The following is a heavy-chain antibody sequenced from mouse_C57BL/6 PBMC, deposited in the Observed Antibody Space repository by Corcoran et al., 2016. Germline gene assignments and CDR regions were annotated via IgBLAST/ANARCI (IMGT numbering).Heavy chain of an antibody. D-gene: IGHD1-1*01. V-gene: IGHV3-6*01. Sequence: DVQLQESGPGLVKPSQSLSLTCSVTGYSITSGYYWNWIRQFPGNKLEWMGYISYDGSNNYNPSLKNRISITRDTSKNQFFLKLNSVTTEDTATYYCARGETGVVSAMDYWGQGTSVTVSS. J-gene: IGHJ4*01. CDR3: ARGETGVVSAMDY. CDR1: GYSITSGYY. CDR2: ISYDGSN.